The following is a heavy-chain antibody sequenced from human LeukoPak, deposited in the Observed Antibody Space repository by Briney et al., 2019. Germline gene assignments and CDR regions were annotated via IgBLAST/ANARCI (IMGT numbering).Heavy chain of an antibody. CDR1: GFTFSSYS. CDR3: ARDSSGFGACNWFDR. J-gene: IGHJ5*02. V-gene: IGHV3-21*01. D-gene: IGHD3-16*01. Sequence: GGSLRLSCAASGFTFSSYSMNWVRQAPGKGLEWVSSISSSSSYIYYADSVKGRFTISRDNAKNSLYLQMNSLRAEDTAVYYCARDSSGFGACNWFDRWGQGTLVTVSS. CDR2: ISSSSSYI.